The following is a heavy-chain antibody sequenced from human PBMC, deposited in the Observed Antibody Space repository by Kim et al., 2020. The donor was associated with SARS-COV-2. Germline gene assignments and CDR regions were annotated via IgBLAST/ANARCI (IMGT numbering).Heavy chain of an antibody. CDR1: GFTFDDYA. V-gene: IGHV3-9*01. CDR2: ISWNSGSI. J-gene: IGHJ4*02. CDR3: AKGGKYYYDSSGYWG. Sequence: GGSLRLSCAASGFTFDDYAMHWVRQAPAKGLEWVSGISWNSGSIGYADSVKGRFTISRDNAKNSLYLQMNSLRAEDTALYYCAKGGKYYYDSSGYWGWGQGTLVTVSS. D-gene: IGHD3-22*01.